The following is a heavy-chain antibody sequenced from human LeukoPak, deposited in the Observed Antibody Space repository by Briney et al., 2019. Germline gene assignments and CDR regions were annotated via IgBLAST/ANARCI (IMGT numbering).Heavy chain of an antibody. D-gene: IGHD6-19*01. Sequence: PGGSLRLSCAASGFTFISYAMSGVGQAPGKELDWVSAISGSDGSAYYAASAKGRFTISRDNSKNPVYLQMNSLRAEDTAVYYCARDSHYATSGWDFDYWGQGTLVTVSS. CDR3: ARDSHYATSGWDFDY. CDR1: GFTFISYA. CDR2: ISGSDGSA. J-gene: IGHJ4*02. V-gene: IGHV3-23*01.